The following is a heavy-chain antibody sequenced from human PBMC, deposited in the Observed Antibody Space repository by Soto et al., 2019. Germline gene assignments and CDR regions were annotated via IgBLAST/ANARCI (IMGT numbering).Heavy chain of an antibody. CDR3: ASGRFLGWSPPRYYSMDF. Sequence: GASVKVSCKASGGTFSSYTISWVQQAPGQGLEWMGRIIPILGIANYAQKFQGRVTITADKSTSTAYMELSSLRSEDTAVYYCASGRFLGWSPPRYYSMDFWGKGTTVTVSS. CDR2: IIPILGIA. CDR1: GGTFSSYT. V-gene: IGHV1-69*02. J-gene: IGHJ6*03. D-gene: IGHD3-3*01.